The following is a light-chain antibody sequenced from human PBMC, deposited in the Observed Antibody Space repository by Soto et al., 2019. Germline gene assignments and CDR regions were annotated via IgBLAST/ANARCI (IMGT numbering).Light chain of an antibody. Sequence: EIVLTQSPGTLSLSPGERATLSCRASQSVSSSYLAWYQQKPGQAPRLLMYGASSRATGIPDRFSGSGSGTDFTLTISRLEPEDFAVFYCQQYVSSPWTFGQGTQVEI. J-gene: IGKJ1*01. V-gene: IGKV3-20*01. CDR3: QQYVSSPWT. CDR2: GAS. CDR1: QSVSSSY.